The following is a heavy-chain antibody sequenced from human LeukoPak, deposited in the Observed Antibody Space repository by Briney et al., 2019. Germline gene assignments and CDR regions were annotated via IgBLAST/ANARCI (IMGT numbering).Heavy chain of an antibody. CDR2: ILYSGST. V-gene: IGHV4-39*07. CDR3: ARGGRITTVVGYSYFDP. Sequence: SETLSLTCTVSDGSISSSSYYWGWIRQPPGKGLEWIGSILYSGSTYYNPSLKSRVSISIDTSKNQFSLKLSSVTAADTALYYCARGGRITTVVGYSYFDPWGQGTLVTVSS. D-gene: IGHD6-13*01. J-gene: IGHJ5*02. CDR1: DGSISSSSYY.